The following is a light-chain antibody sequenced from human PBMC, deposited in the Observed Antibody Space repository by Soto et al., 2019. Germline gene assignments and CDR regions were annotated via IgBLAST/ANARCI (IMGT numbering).Light chain of an antibody. CDR2: GAS. Sequence: EIVMTQSPATLSVSPGERATLSCRASQSVSSNLAWYQQKPGQAPRLLIYGASTRATGIPARFSGSGSGTEFTLTISSLQPEDFAVYYCQQYNNWPPWTFGQGTKVELK. CDR3: QQYNNWPPWT. V-gene: IGKV3-15*01. J-gene: IGKJ1*01. CDR1: QSVSSN.